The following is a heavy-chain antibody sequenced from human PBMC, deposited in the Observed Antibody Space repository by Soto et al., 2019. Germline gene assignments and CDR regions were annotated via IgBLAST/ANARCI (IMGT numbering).Heavy chain of an antibody. J-gene: IGHJ3*02. D-gene: IGHD4-17*01. Sequence: SETLSLTCTVSGGSISSGGYYWSWIRQHPGKGLEWIGYIYYSGSTYYNPSLKSRVTISVDTSKNQFSLKLSSVTAADTAVYYCAETTVTGRAFDIWGQGTMVTVSS. CDR3: AETTVTGRAFDI. CDR2: IYYSGST. CDR1: GGSISSGGYY. V-gene: IGHV4-31*03.